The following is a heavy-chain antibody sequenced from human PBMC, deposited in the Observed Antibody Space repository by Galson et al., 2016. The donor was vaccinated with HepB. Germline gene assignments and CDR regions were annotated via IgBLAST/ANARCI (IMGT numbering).Heavy chain of an antibody. Sequence: SLRLSCAASGFSFSSHAMTRVRQAPGRGLEYVAYISSSAGIRYYADSVKGRFTISRDNDNNSLHLQMSSLRDNDTAMYFCARGSPRLAYWGQGTLVTVSS. CDR1: GFSFSSHA. CDR3: ARGSPRLAY. CDR2: ISSSAGIR. D-gene: IGHD6-19*01. V-gene: IGHV3-48*02. J-gene: IGHJ4*02.